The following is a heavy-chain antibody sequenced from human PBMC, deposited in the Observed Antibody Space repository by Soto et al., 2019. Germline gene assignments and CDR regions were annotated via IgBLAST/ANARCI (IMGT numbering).Heavy chain of an antibody. V-gene: IGHV3-48*02. J-gene: IGHJ3*02. CDR1: GFTFSSYR. D-gene: IGHD3-22*01. CDR3: GGDSSGYSYPDVFDI. Sequence: EVQLVESWGGLVQPGGSLRLSCAASGFTFSSYRMYWVRQAPGKRLKWVSYISSSSSTIYYADSVKGRFTISRDNAKNSLYLQMNSLRDEDTAVYYCGGDSSGYSYPDVFDIWGQGTMVTVSS. CDR2: ISSSSSTI.